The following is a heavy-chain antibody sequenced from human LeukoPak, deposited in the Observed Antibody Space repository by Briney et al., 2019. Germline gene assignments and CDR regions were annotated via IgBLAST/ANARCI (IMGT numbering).Heavy chain of an antibody. CDR2: ISYDGSNK. CDR1: GFTFSSYA. Sequence: GRSLRLSCAASGFTFSSYAMHWVRQAPGKGLEWVAVISYDGSNKYYADSVRGRFTISRDNAKNSLYLQMNSLRAEDTAVYYCAREAYYYGSGIGEYWGQGTLVTVSS. J-gene: IGHJ4*02. D-gene: IGHD3-10*01. CDR3: AREAYYYGSGIGEY. V-gene: IGHV3-30*07.